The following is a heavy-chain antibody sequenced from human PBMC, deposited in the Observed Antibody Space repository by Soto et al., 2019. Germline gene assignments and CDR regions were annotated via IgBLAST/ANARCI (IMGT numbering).Heavy chain of an antibody. CDR3: ARGQEGVVATH. CDR1: GGSLSGYY. Sequence: QVQLQQWGAGLLKPSETLSLNCAVTGGSLSGYYWSWIRQPPGKGLEWIGEVKDGGHTNYSPSLRGRVTISSDTSNNQSSLKLNSVTAADTGVYYCARGQEGVVATHWAQGSLVTVSS. J-gene: IGHJ4*02. V-gene: IGHV4-34*01. CDR2: VKDGGHT. D-gene: IGHD5-12*01.